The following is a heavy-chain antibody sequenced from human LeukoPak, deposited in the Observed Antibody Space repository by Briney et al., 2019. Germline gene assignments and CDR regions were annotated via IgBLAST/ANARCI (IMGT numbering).Heavy chain of an antibody. CDR3: ARHSRVGYCSSTSCESFDY. J-gene: IGHJ4*02. CDR1: GYTFTSYG. D-gene: IGHD2-2*01. V-gene: IGHV1-18*01. Sequence: ASVNVSCKASGYTFTSYGISWVRQAPGQGLEWMGWISAYNGNTNYAQKLQGRVTMTTDTSTSTAYMELRSLRSDDTAVYYCARHSRVGYCSSTSCESFDYWGQGTLVTVSS. CDR2: ISAYNGNT.